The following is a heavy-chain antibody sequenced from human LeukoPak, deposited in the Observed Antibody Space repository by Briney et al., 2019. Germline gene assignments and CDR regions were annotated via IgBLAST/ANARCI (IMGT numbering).Heavy chain of an antibody. CDR3: ARDGIVVV. V-gene: IGHV4-59*01. CDR2: IYYSGST. D-gene: IGHD2-2*01. CDR1: GGSISSYY. Sequence: PSETLSLTYTVSGGSISSYYWSWIRQPPGKGLEWIGYIYYSGSTNYNPSLKSRVTISVDKSKNQFSLKLSSVTAADTAVYYCARDGIVVVWGQGTLVTVSS. J-gene: IGHJ4*02.